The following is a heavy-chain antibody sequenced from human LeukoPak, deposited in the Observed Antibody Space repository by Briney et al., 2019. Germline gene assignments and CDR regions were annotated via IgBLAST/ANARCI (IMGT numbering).Heavy chain of an antibody. CDR3: ARGYGPGY. D-gene: IGHD4-17*01. V-gene: IGHV4-4*02. CDR2: IDHRGNT. Sequence: SGTLSLTCAVSGDSISSTNWWNWVRQPPGKGLEWMGEIDHRGNTNYNPSLKSRVSISADKSKSQFSLKLSSVTAADTAVYYCARGYGPGYWGQGTLVTVSA. CDR1: GDSISSTNW. J-gene: IGHJ4*02.